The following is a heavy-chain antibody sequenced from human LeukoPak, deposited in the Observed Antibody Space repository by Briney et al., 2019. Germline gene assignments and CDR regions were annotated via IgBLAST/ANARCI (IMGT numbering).Heavy chain of an antibody. Sequence: GGSLRLSCAASGFTFSSYTMNWVRQAPGKGLEWVSSIAGSSGYISYADSVKGRFTISRDNAKKSLYLQMTILTAEDTAVYYCARDRGAYCGGDCYLGFDYWGRGTLVTVSS. D-gene: IGHD2-21*02. V-gene: IGHV3-21*01. CDR2: IAGSSGYI. J-gene: IGHJ4*01. CDR3: ARDRGAYCGGDCYLGFDY. CDR1: GFTFSSYT.